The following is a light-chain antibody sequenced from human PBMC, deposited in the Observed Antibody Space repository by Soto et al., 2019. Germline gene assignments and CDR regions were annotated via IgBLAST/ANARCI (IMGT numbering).Light chain of an antibody. CDR2: GNT. J-gene: IGLJ2*01. Sequence: QPVLTQPPSVSGAPGQRVTMSCTGSSSNIGSGCDVHWYQHLPGTAPQLLIYGNTNRPSGVPDRFSGSKSGTSAALAITGLQAEDEADYYCQSYDTSLSGPVVFGGGTKLTVL. CDR3: QSYDTSLSGPVV. CDR1: SSNIGSGCD. V-gene: IGLV1-40*01.